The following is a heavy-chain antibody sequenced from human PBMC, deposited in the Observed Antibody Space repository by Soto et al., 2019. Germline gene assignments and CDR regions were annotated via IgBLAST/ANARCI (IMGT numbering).Heavy chain of an antibody. V-gene: IGHV4-39*01. CDR1: GGSISDDTYY. CDR2: IYYSGTS. D-gene: IGHD2-2*01. Sequence: SETLSLTCTVSGGSISDDTYYWGWIRQPPGKGLEWIGSIYYSGTSSYNPSLKSRVTMSVDTSKKQLSLRLSSVTAADTAVYYCAILHCHSPNCVLLDPWGQRTLVTVSS. CDR3: AILHCHSPNCVLLDP. J-gene: IGHJ5*02.